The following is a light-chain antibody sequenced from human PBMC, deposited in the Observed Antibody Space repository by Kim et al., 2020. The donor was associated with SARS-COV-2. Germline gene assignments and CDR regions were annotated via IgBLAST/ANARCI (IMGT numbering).Light chain of an antibody. J-gene: IGKJ2*01. CDR1: QSVSSY. CDR3: QQRSNWYT. Sequence: LSLSPGERATLACRASQSVSSYLAWYQQKPGQAPRLLIYDASNRATGIPARFSGSGSGTDFTLTISSLEPEDFAVYYCQQRSNWYTFGQGTKLEI. CDR2: DAS. V-gene: IGKV3-11*01.